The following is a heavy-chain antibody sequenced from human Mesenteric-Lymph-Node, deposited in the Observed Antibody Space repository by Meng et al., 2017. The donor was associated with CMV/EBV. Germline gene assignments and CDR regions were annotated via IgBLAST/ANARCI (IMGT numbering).Heavy chain of an antibody. D-gene: IGHD2-2*01. CDR1: GSVRSDSYY. J-gene: IGHJ4*02. Sequence: GSVRSDSYYWSWIRQPPGKGLEWIGYIYYSGSTNYSPSLKTRVTISPDTSKNQFSLKLSSVTAADTAVYYCARQYCSRTSCYAHSDYWGQGTLVTVSS. CDR2: IYYSGST. CDR3: ARQYCSRTSCYAHSDY. V-gene: IGHV4-61*07.